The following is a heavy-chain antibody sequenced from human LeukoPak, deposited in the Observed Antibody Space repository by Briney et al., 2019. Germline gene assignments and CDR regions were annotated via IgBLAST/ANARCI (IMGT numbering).Heavy chain of an antibody. CDR2: IYYSGST. V-gene: IGHV4-59*01. CDR3: ARDGIFGRDAFDI. J-gene: IGHJ3*02. D-gene: IGHD3-3*01. CDR1: GGSISSYY. Sequence: SETLSLTCNVSGGSISSYYWSWIRRPPGKGLEWIGYIYYSGSTNYNPSLKSRVTISADTSKKQFSLKLSAVTAADTAVYYCARDGIFGRDAFDIWGQGTMVTVSS.